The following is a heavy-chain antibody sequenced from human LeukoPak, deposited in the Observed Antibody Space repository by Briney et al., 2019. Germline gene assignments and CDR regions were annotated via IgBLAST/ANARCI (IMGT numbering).Heavy chain of an antibody. Sequence: GGSLRLSCVASGFPLSDHYMSWIRQAPGKGLEWLSYITSRGGSICYANAVKGRFTISRDNAQNAVFLQMNRLRVEDTAVYYCGRDRGYSGSHWGQGTLVTVSS. D-gene: IGHD5-12*01. V-gene: IGHV3-11*04. CDR1: GFPLSDHY. CDR2: ITSRGGSI. J-gene: IGHJ4*02. CDR3: GRDRGYSGSH.